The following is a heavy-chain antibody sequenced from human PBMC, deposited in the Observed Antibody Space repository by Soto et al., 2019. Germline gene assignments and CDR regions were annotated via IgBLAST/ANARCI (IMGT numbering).Heavy chain of an antibody. D-gene: IGHD6-13*01. CDR2: IYYSGYT. J-gene: IGHJ4*02. CDR1: GGSISTYY. Sequence: QVQLQESGPGLVKPSETLSLTCTVSGGSISTYYWTWIRQPPGKGLEWIGYIYYSGYTNYNPSLKNRLTMSIDTSKTEFSLRLSSVTAAETAVYYCARGGYRSSWYYFDYWGQGTLVTVSS. V-gene: IGHV4-59*01. CDR3: ARGGYRSSWYYFDY.